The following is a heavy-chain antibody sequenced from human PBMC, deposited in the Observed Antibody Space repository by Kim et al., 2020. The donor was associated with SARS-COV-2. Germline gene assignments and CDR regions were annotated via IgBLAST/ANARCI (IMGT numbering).Heavy chain of an antibody. D-gene: IGHD6-13*01. Sequence: AVSVKSRITINPDTSKNQFSLQLNSVTPEDTAVYYCARAAAAAGSWYFDYWGQGTLVTVSS. V-gene: IGHV6-1*01. J-gene: IGHJ4*02. CDR3: ARAAAAAGSWYFDY.